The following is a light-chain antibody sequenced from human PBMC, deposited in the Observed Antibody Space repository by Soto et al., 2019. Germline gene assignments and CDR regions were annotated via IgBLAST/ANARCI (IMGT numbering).Light chain of an antibody. J-gene: IGKJ2*01. V-gene: IGKV3-20*01. CDR2: GTS. CDR3: HQFGSSPGT. Sequence: EIVLTQSPGTLSLSPGERATLSCRASQSVNNNYLACSQQNPDQAPRLLIYGTSNRATGIADRFSGSGSETDFTLTIARVEPEDFAVYYCHQFGSSPGTFGQGTKLEIK. CDR1: QSVNNNY.